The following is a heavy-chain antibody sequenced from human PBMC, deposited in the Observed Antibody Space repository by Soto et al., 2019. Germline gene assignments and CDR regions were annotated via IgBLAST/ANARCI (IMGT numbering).Heavy chain of an antibody. Sequence: GGSLRLSCAASGFTFSSYSMHWVRQAPGKGLEWVSSISISSSYIYYADSVKGRFTISRENAKNSLYLQMNSLRAEDTAVYYWARDVVVAATHEYYRMADRGQGTTVTVSS. J-gene: IGHJ6*02. D-gene: IGHD2-15*01. V-gene: IGHV3-21*01. CDR1: GFTFSSYS. CDR2: ISISSSYI. CDR3: ARDVVVAATHEYYRMAD.